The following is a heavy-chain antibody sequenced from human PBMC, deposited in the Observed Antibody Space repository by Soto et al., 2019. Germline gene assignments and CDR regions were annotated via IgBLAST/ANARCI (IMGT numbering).Heavy chain of an antibody. J-gene: IGHJ4*02. V-gene: IGHV4-4*02. Sequence: SDALSLTCAVSGGSISTSNWRNWVRQPPGKGLEWIGEIYPSGSTNYTPSLKSRVTISVDKSKNQFSLKPSSVTAADTAVYYCARMRNILTGYPGHFDYWGQGPLVTVS. CDR2: IYPSGST. CDR3: ARMRNILTGYPGHFDY. D-gene: IGHD3-9*01. CDR1: GGSISTSNW.